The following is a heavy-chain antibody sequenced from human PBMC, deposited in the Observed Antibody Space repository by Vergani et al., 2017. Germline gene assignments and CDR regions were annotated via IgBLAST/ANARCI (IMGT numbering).Heavy chain of an antibody. J-gene: IGHJ4*02. CDR2: IHTSGST. D-gene: IGHD2-15*01. Sequence: QVQLQESGPGLVKPSQTLSLTCTVSGGSINSHNYYWSWIRPPAGKGLEWIGRIHTSGSTNYNPSLKSRVTMSEDTSKNQFSLNLTSVTAADTAVYFCERGRGLGGRCDKPLFDYGGQGILVTVSS. V-gene: IGHV4-61*02. CDR1: GGSINSHNYY. CDR3: ERGRGLGGRCDKPLFDY.